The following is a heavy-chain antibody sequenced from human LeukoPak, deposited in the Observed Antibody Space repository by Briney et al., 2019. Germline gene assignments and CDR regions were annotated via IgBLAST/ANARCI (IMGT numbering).Heavy chain of an antibody. CDR3: AKGRGTTVTAAANY. CDR1: GFTVSSST. D-gene: IGHD4-17*01. J-gene: IGHJ4*02. CDR2: ISGTGGTT. Sequence: GGSLRLSCAGSGFTVSSSTMSWVRQAPGKGLEWVSTISGTGGTTYYADSVKGRFTISRDNSKNTLFLQFNSLRADDTAVYYCAKGRGTTVTAAANYWGQGTLVTVSS. V-gene: IGHV3-23*01.